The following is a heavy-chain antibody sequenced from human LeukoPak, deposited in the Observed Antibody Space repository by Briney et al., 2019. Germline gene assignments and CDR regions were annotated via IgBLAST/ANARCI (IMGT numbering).Heavy chain of an antibody. CDR3: ATRIGVTATRGAYNI. CDR1: GFTFSSYA. V-gene: IGHV3-23*01. J-gene: IGHJ3*02. D-gene: IGHD2-15*01. CDR2: ITNSGINT. Sequence: PGGSLRLSCAASGFTFSSYAMSWVRQAPGKGLEWVSSITNSGINTYYADSVKGRFTISRDSSKNTVYLQMNSLRAEDTAMYYCATRIGVTATRGAYNIWGQGTMVTVSS.